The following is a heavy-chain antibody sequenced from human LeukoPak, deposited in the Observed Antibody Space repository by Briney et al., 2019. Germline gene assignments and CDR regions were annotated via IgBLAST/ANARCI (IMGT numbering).Heavy chain of an antibody. CDR2: IYPGDSDT. V-gene: IGHV5-51*01. J-gene: IGHJ4*02. D-gene: IGHD3-16*01. Sequence: GESLKISCKGSGYSFTSYWIGWVRQMPGKGLEWMGIIYPGDSDTRYSPSFQGQVTISADKSISTTSLQWSSLKASDTAMYYCARLSAVPKGEFDYWGQGTLVTVSS. CDR3: ARLSAVPKGEFDY. CDR1: GYSFTSYW.